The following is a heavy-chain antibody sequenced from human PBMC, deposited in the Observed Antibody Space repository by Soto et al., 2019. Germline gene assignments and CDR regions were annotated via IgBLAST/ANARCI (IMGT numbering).Heavy chain of an antibody. Sequence: GESLKISCNGSAYTFPTSWIGWVRQMPGKGPEWMGMIYPGDSDIRYSPSFQGQITISADNSISTAYLRWSSLKASDTAIYYCASPSVPRYYYYGMDVWGQGTTVTVSS. V-gene: IGHV5-51*01. CDR1: AYTFPTSW. J-gene: IGHJ6*02. CDR3: ASPSVPRYYYYGMDV. CDR2: IYPGDSDI. D-gene: IGHD3-16*01.